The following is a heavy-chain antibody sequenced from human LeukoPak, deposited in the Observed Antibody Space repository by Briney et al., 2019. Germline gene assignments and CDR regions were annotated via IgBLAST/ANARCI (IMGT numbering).Heavy chain of an antibody. Sequence: SETLSLTCTVSGGSISSSSYYWGWIRQPPGKGLEWIGTIYYSGSTYYNPSLKSRVTISVDTSKNQFSLKLSSVTAADTAVYYCARHYSKMGIDAFDIWGQGTVVTVSS. D-gene: IGHD6-13*01. CDR3: ARHYSKMGIDAFDI. CDR2: IYYSGST. J-gene: IGHJ3*02. CDR1: GGSISSSSYY. V-gene: IGHV4-39*07.